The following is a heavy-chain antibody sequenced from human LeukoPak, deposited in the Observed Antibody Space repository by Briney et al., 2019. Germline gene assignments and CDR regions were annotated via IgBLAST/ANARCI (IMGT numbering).Heavy chain of an antibody. CDR3: ARARVPYSYGDAFDI. CDR2: IYHSGTT. J-gene: IGHJ3*02. D-gene: IGHD5-18*01. Sequence: SGTLSLTCAVSGGSISSSNWWSWVRQPPGKGLEWIGEIVRQPPGKGLEWIGEIYHSGTTNYNPPLKSRVTISVDTSKNQFSLKLSSVTAADTAVYYCARARVPYSYGDAFDIWGQGTMVTVSS. CDR1: GGSISSSNW. V-gene: IGHV4-4*02.